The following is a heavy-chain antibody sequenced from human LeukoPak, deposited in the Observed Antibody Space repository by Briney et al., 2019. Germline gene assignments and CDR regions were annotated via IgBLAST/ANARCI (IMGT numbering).Heavy chain of an antibody. CDR3: ARVAGYDFWSGYYEH. V-gene: IGHV4-59*01. J-gene: IGHJ1*01. Sequence: PSEPLSLTCTVSGGSISSYDWSWIRQPPGKGLEWIGYIYYSGSTNYNPSLKSRVTISVDTSKNQFSLKLSSVTAAETAVYYCARVAGYDFWSGYYEHWGQGTLVTVSS. CDR2: IYYSGST. D-gene: IGHD3-3*01. CDR1: GGSISSYD.